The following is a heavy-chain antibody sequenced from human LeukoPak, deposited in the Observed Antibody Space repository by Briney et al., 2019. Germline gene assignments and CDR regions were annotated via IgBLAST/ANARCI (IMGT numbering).Heavy chain of an antibody. CDR2: IYYSGST. Sequence: SQTLSLTCTVSGGSISSSSYYWGWIRQPPGKGLEWIGSIYYSGSTYYNPSLKSRVTISVDTSKNQFSLKLSSVTAADTAVYYCASPRADGFDPWGQGTLVTVSS. CDR3: ASPRADGFDP. V-gene: IGHV4-39*01. CDR1: GGSISSSSYY. J-gene: IGHJ5*02.